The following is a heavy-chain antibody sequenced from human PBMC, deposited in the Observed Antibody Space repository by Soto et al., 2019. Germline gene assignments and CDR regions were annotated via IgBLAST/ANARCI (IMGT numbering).Heavy chain of an antibody. CDR2: ISYDGSNK. Sequence: QVQLVESGGGVVQPGRSLRLSCAASGFTFSSYAMHWVRQAPGKGLEWVAVISYDGSNKYYADSVKGRFTISRDNSKNTLYLQMNSLRGEDTAVYYCARDQLGYCSGGSGYSDPWFDPWCQGTLVTVSS. J-gene: IGHJ5*02. V-gene: IGHV3-30-3*01. D-gene: IGHD2-15*01. CDR3: ARDQLGYCSGGSGYSDPWFDP. CDR1: GFTFSSYA.